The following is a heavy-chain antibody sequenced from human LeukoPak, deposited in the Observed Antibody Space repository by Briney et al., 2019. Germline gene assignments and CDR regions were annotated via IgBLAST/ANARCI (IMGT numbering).Heavy chain of an antibody. CDR1: GGTFSSYA. CDR2: IIPILGIA. V-gene: IGHV1-69*04. CDR3: ARDMGYCSSTSCPFDY. Sequence: GASVKVSCKASGGTFSSYAISWVRQAPGQGLEWMGRIIPILGIANYAQKFQGRVTITADKSTSTAYMELSSLRSEDTAVYYCARDMGYCSSTSCPFDYWGQGTLVTVSS. J-gene: IGHJ4*02. D-gene: IGHD2-2*01.